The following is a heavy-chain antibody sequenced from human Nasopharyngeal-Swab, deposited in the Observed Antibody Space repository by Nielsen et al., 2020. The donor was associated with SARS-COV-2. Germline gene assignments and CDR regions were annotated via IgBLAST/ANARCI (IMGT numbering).Heavy chain of an antibody. CDR3: ARDRSGYYDFDY. CDR1: GFTFSSYE. D-gene: IGHD3-22*01. CDR2: ISSSGTTI. J-gene: IGHJ4*02. V-gene: IGHV3-48*03. Sequence: GGSLRLSCAASGFTFSSYEMNWVRQASGKGLEWLSYISSSGTTIYYADSVKGRFTIYRDNAKNSLYLQMNSLRAEDTSLYYCARDRSGYYDFDYWGQGTLVTVSS.